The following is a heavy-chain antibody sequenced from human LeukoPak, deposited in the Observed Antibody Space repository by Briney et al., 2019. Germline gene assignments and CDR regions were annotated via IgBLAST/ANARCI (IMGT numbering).Heavy chain of an antibody. CDR3: ARDVWAANY. Sequence: VSVKVSCKASGYTFADWYIHWARQAPGQGLEWMGWIDSNRGGTKYAQKFQGRVTMTRDTSISTAYMELTSLTSDDTAVYYCARDVWAANYWGQGTLVTVSS. V-gene: IGHV1-2*02. CDR1: GYTFADWY. D-gene: IGHD3-16*01. J-gene: IGHJ4*02. CDR2: IDSNRGGT.